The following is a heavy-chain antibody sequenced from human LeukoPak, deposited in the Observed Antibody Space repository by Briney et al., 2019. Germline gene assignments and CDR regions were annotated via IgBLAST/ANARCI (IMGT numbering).Heavy chain of an antibody. Sequence: KASETLPLTCAVSGGSISSGGYSWSWIRQPPGKGLEWIGYIYHSGSTYYNPSLKSRVTISVDRSKNQFSLKLSSVTAADTAVYYCARVLWFGELLYSFDYWGQGTLVTVSS. D-gene: IGHD3-10*01. CDR2: IYHSGST. CDR1: GGSISSGGYS. CDR3: ARVLWFGELLYSFDY. V-gene: IGHV4-30-2*01. J-gene: IGHJ4*02.